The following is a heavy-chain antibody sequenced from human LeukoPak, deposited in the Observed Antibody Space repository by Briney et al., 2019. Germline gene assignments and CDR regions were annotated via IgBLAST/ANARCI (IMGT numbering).Heavy chain of an antibody. CDR2: IYYSGST. CDR3: VSYQLLSEGWFDP. J-gene: IGHJ5*02. CDR1: GGSISSGGYY. V-gene: IGHV4-31*03. Sequence: SPTLSLTCTVSGGSISSGGYYWSRIRQHPGKGLEWIGYIYYSGSTYYNPSLKSRVTISVDTSKNQFSLKLSSVTAADTAVYYCVSYQLLSEGWFDPWGQGTLVTVSS. D-gene: IGHD2-2*01.